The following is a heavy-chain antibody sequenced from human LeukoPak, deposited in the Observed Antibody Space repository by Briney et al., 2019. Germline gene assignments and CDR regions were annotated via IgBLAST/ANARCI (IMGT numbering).Heavy chain of an antibody. CDR1: GFTFSSYS. Sequence: GGSLRLSCAASGFTFSSYSMNWVRQAPGKGLKWVSSISSSSSYIYYADSVKGRFTISRDNAKNSLYLQTNSLRAEDTAVYYCARERRDSSSWYYYYYGMDVWGQGTTVTVSS. CDR3: ARERRDSSSWYYYYYGMDV. CDR2: ISSSSSYI. J-gene: IGHJ6*02. D-gene: IGHD6-13*01. V-gene: IGHV3-21*01.